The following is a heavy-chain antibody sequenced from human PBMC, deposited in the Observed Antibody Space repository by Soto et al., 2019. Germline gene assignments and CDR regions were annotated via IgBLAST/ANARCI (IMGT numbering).Heavy chain of an antibody. Sequence: PGGSLRLSCAASGFTFSSYAMHWVRQAPGKGLEWVAVISYDGSNKYYADSVKGRFTISRDNSKNTLYLQMNSLRAEDTAVYYCARGLDGYKDWFDPWGQGT. CDR2: ISYDGSNK. CDR3: ARGLDGYKDWFDP. J-gene: IGHJ5*02. D-gene: IGHD5-12*01. CDR1: GFTFSSYA. V-gene: IGHV3-30-3*01.